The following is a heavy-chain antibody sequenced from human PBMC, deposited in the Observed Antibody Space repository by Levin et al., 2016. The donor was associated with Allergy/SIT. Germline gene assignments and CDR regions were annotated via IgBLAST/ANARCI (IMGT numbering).Heavy chain of an antibody. V-gene: IGHV2-5*02. D-gene: IGHD7-27*01. Sequence: WIRQPPGKALEWLALIYWDDDKRYSPSLKSRLTITKDTSKNQVVLTMTNMDPVDTATYYCAHRRRDWGRNHFDYWGQGTLVTVSS. CDR3: AHRRRDWGRNHFDY. J-gene: IGHJ4*02. CDR2: IYWDDDK.